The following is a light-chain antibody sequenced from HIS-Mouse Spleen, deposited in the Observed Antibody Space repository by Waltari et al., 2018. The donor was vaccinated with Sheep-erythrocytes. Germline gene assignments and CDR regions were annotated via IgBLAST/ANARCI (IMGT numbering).Light chain of an antibody. CDR2: DVS. Sequence: QSALTQPASVSVSPGQSITISCTGTSSDVGCYNYVSLYQQHPSKAPKLMIYDVSNRPSGVSNRFSGSKSGNTASLTISGLQAEDEADYYCSSYTSSSTWVFGGGTKLTVL. J-gene: IGLJ3*02. V-gene: IGLV2-14*03. CDR3: SSYTSSSTWV. CDR1: SSDVGCYNY.